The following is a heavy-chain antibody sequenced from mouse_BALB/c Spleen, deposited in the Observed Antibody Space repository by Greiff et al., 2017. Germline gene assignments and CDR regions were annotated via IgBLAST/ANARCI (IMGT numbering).Heavy chain of an antibody. J-gene: IGHJ4*01. CDR3: ARAYDYDDPLYAMDY. D-gene: IGHD2-4*01. CDR1: GYAFTNYL. Sequence: QVQLKESGAELVRPGTSVKVSCKASGYAFTNYLIEWVKQRPGQGLEWIGVINPGSGGTNYNEKFKGKATLTADKSSSTAYMQLSSLTSDDSAVYFCARAYDYDDPLYAMDYWGQGTSVTVSS. CDR2: INPGSGGT. V-gene: IGHV1-54*01.